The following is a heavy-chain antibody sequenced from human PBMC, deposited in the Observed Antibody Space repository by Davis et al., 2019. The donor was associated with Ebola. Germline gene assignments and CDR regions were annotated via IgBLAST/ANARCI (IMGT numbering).Heavy chain of an antibody. D-gene: IGHD5-12*01. V-gene: IGHV1-8*01. CDR3: ARDRDVDIVATRYYGMDV. CDR2: MNPNSGNT. CDR1: GYTFTSYD. Sequence: AASVKVSCKASGYTFTSYDINWVRQATGQGLEWMGWMNPNSGNTGYAQKFQGRVTMTRNTSISTAYMELSSLRSDDTAVYYCARDRDVDIVATRYYGMDVWGQGTTVTVSS. J-gene: IGHJ6*02.